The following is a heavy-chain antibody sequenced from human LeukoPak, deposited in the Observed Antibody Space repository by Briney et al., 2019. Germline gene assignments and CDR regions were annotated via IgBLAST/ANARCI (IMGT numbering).Heavy chain of an antibody. CDR2: ISGSGGST. Sequence: GGSLRLSCAASGFTFSSYAMSWVRQAPGKGLEWVSAISGSGGSTYYADSVKGRFTISRDNSKNTLYLQMNSLRAEDTAVCYCAKPRYSSSWFFDYWGQGTLVTVSS. V-gene: IGHV3-23*01. J-gene: IGHJ4*02. CDR3: AKPRYSSSWFFDY. CDR1: GFTFSSYA. D-gene: IGHD6-13*01.